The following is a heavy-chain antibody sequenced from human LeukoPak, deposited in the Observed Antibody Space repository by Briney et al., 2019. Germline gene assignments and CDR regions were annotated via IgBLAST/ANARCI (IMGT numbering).Heavy chain of an antibody. Sequence: GGSLRLSCAASGLTFSGDWMHWVRQAPGKGLVWVSRINSDGTTTYADSVKGRFTVSRDNTKNTLYLQMNSLRAEDTAVYYCGRHRIAVAGRGAFDIWGQGTTVTVSS. CDR2: INSDGTT. V-gene: IGHV3-74*01. CDR1: GLTFSGDW. D-gene: IGHD6-19*01. J-gene: IGHJ3*02. CDR3: GRHRIAVAGRGAFDI.